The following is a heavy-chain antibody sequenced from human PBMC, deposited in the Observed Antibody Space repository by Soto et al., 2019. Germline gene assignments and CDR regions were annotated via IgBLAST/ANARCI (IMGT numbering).Heavy chain of an antibody. CDR2: INYSGST. CDR1: GGSVSSGSYY. CDR3: ARDGDTSGYYYFDY. V-gene: IGHV4-61*01. D-gene: IGHD3-22*01. Sequence: SETLSLTCTGSGGSVSSGSYYWTWMRQPPGKGLEWIGYINYSGSTSYNPSLKGGVAISVDTSKKQFSLKVSSVTAAYTAVYYSARDGDTSGYYYFDYWCQGTLVTVSS. J-gene: IGHJ4*02.